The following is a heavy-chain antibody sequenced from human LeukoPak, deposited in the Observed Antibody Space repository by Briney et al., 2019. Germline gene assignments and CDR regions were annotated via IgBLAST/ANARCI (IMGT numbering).Heavy chain of an antibody. V-gene: IGHV4-59*01. CDR1: GDSITSYY. CDR3: ARSSANWYHNYMDV. Sequence: SETLSLTCTVSGDSITSYYWSWIRQPPGKGLEWSAYIYYSGRIKYNPSLNSRATISLDTSKNQVSLRLSAVTAADTATYYCARSSANWYHNYMDVWGKGATVTVSS. D-gene: IGHD2-2*01. J-gene: IGHJ6*03. CDR2: IYYSGRI.